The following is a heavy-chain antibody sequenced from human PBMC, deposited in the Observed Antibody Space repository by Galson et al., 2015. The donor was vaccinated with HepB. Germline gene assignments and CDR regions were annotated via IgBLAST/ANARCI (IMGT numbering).Heavy chain of an antibody. J-gene: IGHJ4*02. CDR2: TYFRSKWYY. V-gene: IGHV6-1*01. D-gene: IGHD6-19*01. Sequence: CAISGDSVSSKSAAWNWIRHSPSRGLEWLGRTYFRSKWYYDYASSVRGRITVLADTAKNHFSLQLNTVTPDDTATDFCARAGYTSGWSPYFFDYWGQGTLVTVSS. CDR1: GDSVSSKSAA. CDR3: ARAGYTSGWSPYFFDY.